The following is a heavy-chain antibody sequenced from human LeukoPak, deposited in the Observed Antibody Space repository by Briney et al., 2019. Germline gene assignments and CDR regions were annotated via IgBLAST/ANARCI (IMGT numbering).Heavy chain of an antibody. V-gene: IGHV7-4-1*02. CDR1: GYTFTSYY. J-gene: IGHJ5*02. CDR2: INTDTGNP. Sequence: ASVKVSCKASGYTFTSYYMHWVRQAPGQGLEWMGWINTDTGNPTYAQGFTGRFVFSLDTSVSTAYLQISSLKAEDTAVYYCARGKGYCSSTTCYGVYWFDPWGQGTLVTVSS. CDR3: ARGKGYCSSTTCYGVYWFDP. D-gene: IGHD2-2*01.